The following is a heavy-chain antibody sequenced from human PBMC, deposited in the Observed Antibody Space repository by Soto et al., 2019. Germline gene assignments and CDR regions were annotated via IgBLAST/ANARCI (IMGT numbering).Heavy chain of an antibody. D-gene: IGHD5-18*01. V-gene: IGHV3-30*03. CDR2: ISYDGSNK. Sequence: QVQLVESGGGVIQPGRSLRLSCAASGFTFSSYGIHWDRQAPGKGLEWVAVISYDGSNKYYADSVKGRFTISRDNSKNTLYLQMNSLRAADTAVYYCACGYSYGFYWGQGTVVTVSS. CDR1: GFTFSSYG. CDR3: ACGYSYGFY. J-gene: IGHJ4*02.